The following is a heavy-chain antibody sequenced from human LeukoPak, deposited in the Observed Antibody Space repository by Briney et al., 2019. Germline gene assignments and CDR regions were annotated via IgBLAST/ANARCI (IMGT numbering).Heavy chain of an antibody. V-gene: IGHV1-69*04. D-gene: IGHD3-10*01. CDR1: GGTFSSYA. CDR3: ARGRGSQDAFDI. J-gene: IGHJ3*02. Sequence: ASVKVSCKASGGTFSSYAISWVRQAPGQGLEWMGRIIPILGIANYAQKFQGRVTITADKSTSTAYMELSSLRSEDTAVYYCARGRGSQDAFDIWGQGTMVTVSS. CDR2: IIPILGIA.